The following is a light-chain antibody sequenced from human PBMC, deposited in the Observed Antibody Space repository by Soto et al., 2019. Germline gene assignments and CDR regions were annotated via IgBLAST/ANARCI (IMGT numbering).Light chain of an antibody. CDR1: SSDFGSYNL. J-gene: IGLJ2*01. CDR2: EGN. CDR3: CSYAGTTNVV. V-gene: IGLV2-23*01. Sequence: QSALTQPASVSGSPGQSITISCTGTSSDFGSYNLVSWYQQHPGKAPKLMIYEGNKRPSGVSKRFSGSKSGNTASLTISGLQAEDEADYYCCSYAGTTNVVFGGGTKLTVL.